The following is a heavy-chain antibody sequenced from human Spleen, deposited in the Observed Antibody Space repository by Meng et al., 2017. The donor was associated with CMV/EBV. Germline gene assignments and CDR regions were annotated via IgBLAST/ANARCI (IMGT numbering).Heavy chain of an antibody. V-gene: IGHV6-1*01. Sequence: GDSVSSNSAAWNWIRQYPSRGLEWLGRTYYRSKWYSDYGVSVKSRITINSDTSKNQFSLHLNSVTPEDTAVYYCARALGAGKGWFDPWGQGTLVTVSS. CDR3: ARALGAGKGWFDP. CDR2: TYYRSKWYS. D-gene: IGHD4/OR15-4a*01. J-gene: IGHJ5*02. CDR1: GDSVSSNSAA.